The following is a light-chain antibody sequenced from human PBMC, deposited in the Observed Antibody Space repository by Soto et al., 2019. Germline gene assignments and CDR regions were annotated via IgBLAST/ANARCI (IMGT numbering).Light chain of an antibody. CDR3: QEYNNWRPIT. V-gene: IGKV3-15*01. Sequence: IVMTQSPATLSVSPGERATLSCRASQSISSKLAWYQQKPGQAPRLLIYGASTRATGIPVRFSGSGSGTEFPLTMTSLQSEDLAVYYWQEYNNWRPITFGGGTKVEMK. CDR1: QSISSK. CDR2: GAS. J-gene: IGKJ4*01.